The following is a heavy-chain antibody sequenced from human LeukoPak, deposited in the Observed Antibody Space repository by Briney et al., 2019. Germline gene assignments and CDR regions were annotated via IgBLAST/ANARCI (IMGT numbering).Heavy chain of an antibody. J-gene: IGHJ4*02. V-gene: IGHV3-30*03. CDR2: ISYDGSNK. CDR3: ARPHSRHLFDY. CDR1: GFTFSSYG. Sequence: PGRSLRLSCAASGFTFSSYGMHWVRQAPGKGLEWVAVISYDGSNKGYADSVKGRFTLSRDNSKNTLYLHMNSLRDEDTAVYYCARPHSRHLFDYWGQGTLVTVSS.